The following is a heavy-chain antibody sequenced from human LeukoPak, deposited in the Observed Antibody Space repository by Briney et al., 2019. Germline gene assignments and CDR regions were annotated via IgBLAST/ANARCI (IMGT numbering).Heavy chain of an antibody. J-gene: IGHJ4*02. V-gene: IGHV3-66*01. CDR1: GVTVSGSY. D-gene: IGHD1-26*01. CDR2: IYTSGDT. Sequence: GGSLRLSCGASGVTVSGSYMSWVRQAPGKGLEWVSVIYTSGDTYYADSVKGRFTISRDSSKNTLYLQMNTLRTEDTAVYYCVRVRYSGSWFPVPNFDCWGQGTLVTVSS. CDR3: VRVRYSGSWFPVPNFDC.